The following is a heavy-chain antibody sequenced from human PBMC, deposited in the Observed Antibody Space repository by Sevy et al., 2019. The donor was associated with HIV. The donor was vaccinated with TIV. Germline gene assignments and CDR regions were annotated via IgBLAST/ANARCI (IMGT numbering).Heavy chain of an antibody. CDR3: ARDALLRGGYLDY. D-gene: IGHD3-10*01. V-gene: IGHV1-2*02. J-gene: IGHJ4*02. CDR1: GYTFTGYY. CDR2: INPNSGGT. Sequence: GSSVKVSCKASGYTFTGYYIHWVRQAPGQGLEWMGWINPNSGGTNYAQKFQGRVTMTRDTSISTAYMELSRLRSDDTAVYYCARDALLRGGYLDYWGQGTLVTVSS.